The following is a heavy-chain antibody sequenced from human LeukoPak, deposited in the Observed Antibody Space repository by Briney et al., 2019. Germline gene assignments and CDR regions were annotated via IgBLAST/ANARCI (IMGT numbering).Heavy chain of an antibody. D-gene: IGHD3-22*01. CDR1: GDSISSDAFY. J-gene: IGHJ4*02. CDR3: ARGVSVYYDSSGYYYFDY. CDR2: IYYSGST. Sequence: SETLSLTCTVSGDSISSDAFYWSWVRQHPGKGLEWIGYIYYSGSTSYNPSLKSRPTISVDTSKNQFSLKLRSVTAADKAVYYCARGVSVYYDSSGYYYFDYWGQGTLVTVSS. V-gene: IGHV4-31*03.